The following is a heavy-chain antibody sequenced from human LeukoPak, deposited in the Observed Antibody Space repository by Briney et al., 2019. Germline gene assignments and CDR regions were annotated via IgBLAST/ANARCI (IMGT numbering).Heavy chain of an antibody. CDR2: IYSGGST. J-gene: IGHJ4*02. D-gene: IGHD5-12*01. V-gene: IGHV3-53*01. Sequence: GGSLRLSCAALGFTVSNNYMSWVRQAPGKGLEWVSVIYSGGSTYYADSVKGRFTISRDNSKNTLYLQMNSLRAEDTAVYYCARGVVVATLEYEYWGQGTLVTVSS. CDR1: GFTVSNNY. CDR3: ARGVVVATLEYEY.